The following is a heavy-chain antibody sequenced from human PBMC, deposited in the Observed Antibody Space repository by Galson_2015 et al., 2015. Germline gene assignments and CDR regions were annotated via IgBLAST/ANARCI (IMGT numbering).Heavy chain of an antibody. D-gene: IGHD3-10*01. CDR3: AKGIGSTRYYCCGMDV. CDR1: GITFSSYA. J-gene: IGHJ6*02. Sequence: SLRLSCAASGITFSSYAMHWVRQAPGKGLEWVAAISSAGSNEYYADSVQGRFTISRDNSKNTLFLQMNSLRAEDTAVYYCAKGIGSTRYYCCGMDVWGQGTTVTVSS. V-gene: IGHV3-30*04. CDR2: ISSAGSNE.